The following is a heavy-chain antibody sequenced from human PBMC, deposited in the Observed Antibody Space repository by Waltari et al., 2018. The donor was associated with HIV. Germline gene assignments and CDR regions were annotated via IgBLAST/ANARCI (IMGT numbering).Heavy chain of an antibody. CDR2: IYSGGSR. J-gene: IGHJ6*02. V-gene: IGHV3-53*01. CDR3: ARDPRSSGYYGMDV. CDR1: GFTSRSNY. D-gene: IGHD1-26*01. Sequence: EVQLVASGGGVIEPGGSLRVSCAAFGFTSRSNYMSWVRQAPGKGREWVSVIYSGGSRYYADSVKGRFIISRDNSKNTVSLHMNSLRAEDTAVYYCARDPRSSGYYGMDVWGQGIKVTVSS.